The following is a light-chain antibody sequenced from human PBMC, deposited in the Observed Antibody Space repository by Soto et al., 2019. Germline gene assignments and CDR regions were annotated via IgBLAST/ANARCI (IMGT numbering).Light chain of an antibody. CDR3: QQYGSSPGT. CDR2: GAS. V-gene: IGKV3-20*01. J-gene: IGKJ2*02. CDR1: QSVSSNF. Sequence: EIVLTQSPGTLSLSPGERATLSCRASQSVSSNFLAWYQQKPGQAPKLLISGASSRATGIPDRFSGSGSGTDFTLNISRLEPEDFALYSCQQYGSSPGTFGQGTKLEIK.